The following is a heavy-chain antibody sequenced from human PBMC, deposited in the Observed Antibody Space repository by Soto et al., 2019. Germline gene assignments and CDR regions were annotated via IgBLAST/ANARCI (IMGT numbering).Heavy chain of an antibody. D-gene: IGHD5-18*01. Sequence: GGSLRLSCAASGFTFSDHYMDWVRQAPGKGLEWVGRTRNKANSYTTEYAASVKGRFTISRDDSKNSLYLQMNSLKTEDTAVYYCARVDTAMEGLDYWGQGTLVTVSS. CDR3: ARVDTAMEGLDY. V-gene: IGHV3-72*01. CDR1: GFTFSDHY. J-gene: IGHJ4*02. CDR2: TRNKANSYTT.